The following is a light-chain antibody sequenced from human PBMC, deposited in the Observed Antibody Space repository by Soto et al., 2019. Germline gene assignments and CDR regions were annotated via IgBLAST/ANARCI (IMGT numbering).Light chain of an antibody. CDR1: QSLLHSNGYNY. V-gene: IGKV2-28*01. CDR2: LGS. J-gene: IGKJ1*01. CDR3: MQALQTPPT. Sequence: DIVMTQSPLSLPVTPGEPASISCRSSQSLLHSNGYNYLDWYLQKPGQSPQLLIYLGSNRASGVPDRFSGSGSATDFTLKLSRVEAEDVGVYYCMQALQTPPTFGQGTKVEIK.